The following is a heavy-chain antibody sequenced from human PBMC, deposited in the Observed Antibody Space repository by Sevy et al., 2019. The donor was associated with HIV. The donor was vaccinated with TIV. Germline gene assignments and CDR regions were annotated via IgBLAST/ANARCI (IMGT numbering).Heavy chain of an antibody. CDR1: AGSISPYY. CDR2: IYYSGST. J-gene: IGHJ6*02. V-gene: IGHV4-59*01. D-gene: IGHD1-26*01. CDR3: ARGGGFSDEGMDV. Sequence: SETLSLTCTVSAGSISPYYWNWIRQPPGKGLEWIEYIYYSGSTNYNPSLRSRVTISVDTSKTQFSLKLSSVTAADTAVYFCARGGGFSDEGMDVWGQGTTVTVSS.